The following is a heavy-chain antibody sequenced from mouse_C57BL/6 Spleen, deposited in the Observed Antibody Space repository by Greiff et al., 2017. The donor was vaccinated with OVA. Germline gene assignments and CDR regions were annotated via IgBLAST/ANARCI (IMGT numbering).Heavy chain of an antibody. CDR1: GYTFTSYW. CDR2: IDPSDSET. Sequence: QVQLQQPGAELARPGSSVKLSCKASGYTFTSYWMHWVKQRPIQGLEWIGNIDPSDSETHYNQKFKDKATLTVDKSSSTAYMQLSSLTSEDSAVYYCARDSSGPLDYWGQGTTLTVSS. J-gene: IGHJ2*01. D-gene: IGHD3-2*02. V-gene: IGHV1-52*01. CDR3: ARDSSGPLDY.